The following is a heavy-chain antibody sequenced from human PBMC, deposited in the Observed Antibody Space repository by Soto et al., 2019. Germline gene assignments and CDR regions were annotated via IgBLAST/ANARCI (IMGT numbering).Heavy chain of an antibody. CDR2: INHSGST. CDR1: GGSFSGYY. J-gene: IGHJ4*02. V-gene: IGHV4-34*01. CDR3: ARVGSRGYSYGRLTYFDY. Sequence: SETLSLTCAVYGGSFSGYYWSWIRQPPGKGLEWIGEINHSGSTNYNPSLKSRVTISVDTSKNQFSLKLSSVTAADTAVYYCARVGSRGYSYGRLTYFDYWGQGTLVTVSS. D-gene: IGHD5-18*01.